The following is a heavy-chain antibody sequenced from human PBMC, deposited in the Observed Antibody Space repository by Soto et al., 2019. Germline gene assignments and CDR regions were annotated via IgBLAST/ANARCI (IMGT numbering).Heavy chain of an antibody. V-gene: IGHV3-43*01. CDR2: ITWDGGSI. Sequence: GGSLGLCCTSSGFNLHDYTIHWVRQSPGKGLEWVSFITWDGGSIYYADSVKGRFTISRDNSKNSLTLEMNSLRSEDSGVYYCAKGGFGGYGMDVWGQGTTVTVSS. CDR3: AKGGFGGYGMDV. D-gene: IGHD6-25*01. J-gene: IGHJ6*02. CDR1: GFNLHDYT.